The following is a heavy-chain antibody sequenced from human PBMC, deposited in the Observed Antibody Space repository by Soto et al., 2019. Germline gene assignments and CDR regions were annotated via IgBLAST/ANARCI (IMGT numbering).Heavy chain of an antibody. J-gene: IGHJ5*02. CDR3: ARGGDSSGYYYGNWFDP. CDR1: GGSISSYY. CDR2: IYYSGST. D-gene: IGHD3-22*01. V-gene: IGHV4-59*01. Sequence: SETLSLTCTVSGGSISSYYWSWIRQPPGKGLEWIGYIYYSGSTNYNPSLKSRVTISVDTSKNQFSLKLSSVTAADTAVYYCARGGDSSGYYYGNWFDPWGQGTLVTVSS.